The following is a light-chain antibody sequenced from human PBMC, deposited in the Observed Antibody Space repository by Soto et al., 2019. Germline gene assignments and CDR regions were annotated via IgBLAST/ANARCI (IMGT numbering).Light chain of an antibody. CDR3: QQYDNIPLT. J-gene: IGKJ4*01. CDR1: QSVSID. CDR2: GAS. Sequence: EILITQSPATVPVSPGERVTLSCRASQSVSIDLAWYQQKPGQAPRLLIYGASTRATDIPPSFTGSGSGTEFTLTISRLQSEDIAVYYCQQYDNIPLTFGGGTKVDIK. V-gene: IGKV3-15*01.